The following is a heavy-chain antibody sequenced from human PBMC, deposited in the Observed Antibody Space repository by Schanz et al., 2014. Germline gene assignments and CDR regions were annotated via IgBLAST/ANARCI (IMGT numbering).Heavy chain of an antibody. CDR2: ITASGDYM. CDR3: AGAVATIRADSFDI. CDR1: GFTFSRYA. Sequence: EVQLVESGGALVQPGGSLRLSCAASGFTFSRYAMHWVRQAPGKGLEWVSSITASGDYMHYADSVKGRFSISRDNGETSVYLQINSLRAEDTAVYYCAGAVATIRADSFDIWGQGTMVAVSS. V-gene: IGHV3-21*01. J-gene: IGHJ3*02. D-gene: IGHD5-12*01.